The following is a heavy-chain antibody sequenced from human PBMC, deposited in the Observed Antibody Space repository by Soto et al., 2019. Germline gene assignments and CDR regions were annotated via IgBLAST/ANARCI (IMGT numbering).Heavy chain of an antibody. J-gene: IGHJ4*02. D-gene: IGHD1-26*01. Sequence: HPGGSLRLSCAASGFTFSSYAMSWVRQAPGKGLEWVSAISGSGGSTYYADSVKGRFTISRDNSKNTLYLQMNSLRAEDTAVYYCAKDRNPRGIVGANRPSFDYWGQGTLVTVSS. V-gene: IGHV3-23*01. CDR2: ISGSGGST. CDR1: GFTFSSYA. CDR3: AKDRNPRGIVGANRPSFDY.